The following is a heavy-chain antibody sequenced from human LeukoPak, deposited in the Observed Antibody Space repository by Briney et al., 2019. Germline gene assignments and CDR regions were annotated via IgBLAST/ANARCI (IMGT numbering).Heavy chain of an antibody. V-gene: IGHV4-61*02. D-gene: IGHD3-9*01. CDR2: IYTSGST. J-gene: IGHJ6*03. CDR3: ARDYGLTGYFYYYYVDV. CDR1: GGSISSGSYY. Sequence: SETLSLTCTVSGGSISSGSYYWSWIRQPAGKGLEWIGRIYTSGSTNYNPSLKSRVTISVDTSKNQFSLKLSSVTAADTAVYYCARDYGLTGYFYYYYVDVWGKGTTVTISS.